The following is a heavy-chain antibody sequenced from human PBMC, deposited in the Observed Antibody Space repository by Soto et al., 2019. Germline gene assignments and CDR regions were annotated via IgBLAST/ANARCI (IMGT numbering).Heavy chain of an antibody. V-gene: IGHV1-46*01. J-gene: IGHJ5*02. D-gene: IGHD3-3*01. Sequence: ASVKVSCKAPGDTFTSYYLNWVRQAPGQGLEWMGVINPHGGSTKYAQKFQGRITMTRDTSRSTVYMELSSLRSNDTAIYYCARSSGGNFGIIIEGSNWFDPWGQGTLVTVSS. CDR3: ARSSGGNFGIIIEGSNWFDP. CDR2: INPHGGST. CDR1: GDTFTSYY.